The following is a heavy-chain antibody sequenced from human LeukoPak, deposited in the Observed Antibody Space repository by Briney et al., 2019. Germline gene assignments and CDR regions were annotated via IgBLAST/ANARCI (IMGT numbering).Heavy chain of an antibody. CDR3: ARASRDGYNQNFDH. D-gene: IGHD5-24*01. J-gene: IGHJ4*02. V-gene: IGHV5-51*01. CDR2: IYPGGSET. CDR1: GYSFSSYW. Sequence: GESLKISCKGLGYSFSSYWNAWVRQRPGKGLEWMGIIYPGGSETRYDPSFQGQVTISADSATSTAYLQWSSLRASDTAMYYCARASRDGYNQNFDHWGQGTLVTVSS.